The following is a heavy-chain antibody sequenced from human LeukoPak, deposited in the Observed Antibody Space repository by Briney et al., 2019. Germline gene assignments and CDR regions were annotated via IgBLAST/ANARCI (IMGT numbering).Heavy chain of an antibody. CDR1: GYTFTSYG. V-gene: IGHV1-18*01. D-gene: IGHD3-3*01. Sequence: ASVKVSCKASGYTFTSYGISWVRQAPGQGLEWMGWISAYNGNTNYAQKLQGRVTMTTDTSTSTAYMELGSLRSDDTAVYYCARDRGYYDFWSGYPHFDYWGQGTLVTVSS. CDR2: ISAYNGNT. J-gene: IGHJ4*02. CDR3: ARDRGYYDFWSGYPHFDY.